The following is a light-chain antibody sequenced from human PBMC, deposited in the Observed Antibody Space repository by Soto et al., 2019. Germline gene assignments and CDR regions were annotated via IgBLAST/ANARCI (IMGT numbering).Light chain of an antibody. J-gene: IGKJ1*01. CDR3: QQYNSYWT. CDR2: DAS. CDR1: QSVSGW. Sequence: DIQMIRSRSTLSASVGDTVTVTCRASQSVSGWLAWYQQKPGKAPKLLIYDASSLESGVPSRFSGSGSGTEFTLTISSLQPDDFATYYCQQYNSYWTFGQGTKVDI. V-gene: IGKV1-5*01.